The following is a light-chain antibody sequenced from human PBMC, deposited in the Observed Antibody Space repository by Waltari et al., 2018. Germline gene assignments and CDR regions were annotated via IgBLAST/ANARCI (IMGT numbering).Light chain of an antibody. CDR3: QSYDTSLSVV. Sequence: QSVLTQPPSVSGAPGQRVSISCTGTGSNPGAGYDVPWYQQLPGKAPILLIYGTSTRPPGVPDRFFGSQSGTSASLAITGLQAEDEADYYCQSYDTSLSVVFGGGAKLTVL. CDR1: GSNPGAGYD. J-gene: IGLJ2*01. CDR2: GTS. V-gene: IGLV1-40*01.